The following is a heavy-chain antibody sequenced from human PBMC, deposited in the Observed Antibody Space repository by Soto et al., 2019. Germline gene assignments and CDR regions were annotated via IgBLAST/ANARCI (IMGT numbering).Heavy chain of an antibody. CDR3: ARVRYCSGGTCYIPFDY. V-gene: IGHV6-1*01. Sequence: QVQLQQSGPGLVKPSQTLSLTCAISGDSVSSNSAAWNWIRQSPSRGLEWLGRTYYRSKWYNDYAVSVKSRIPINPDTSKHHFSLQLNSVTPEDTAVYYCARVRYCSGGTCYIPFDYWGQGTLVTVSS. D-gene: IGHD2-15*01. CDR1: GDSVSSNSAA. CDR2: TYYRSKWYN. J-gene: IGHJ4*02.